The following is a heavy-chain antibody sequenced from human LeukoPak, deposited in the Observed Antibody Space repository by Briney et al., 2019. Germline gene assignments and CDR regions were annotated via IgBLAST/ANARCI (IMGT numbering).Heavy chain of an antibody. V-gene: IGHV1-58*02. CDR1: GFTFTSSA. CDR3: AADPAGGGYNPFDY. D-gene: IGHD5-24*01. CDR2: IVVGSGNT. Sequence: SVKVSCKASGFTFTSSAMQWVRQARGQRLEWIGWIVVGSGNTNYAQKFQERVTLTRDMSTSTDYMELSSLRSEDTAVYYCAADPAGGGYNPFDYWGQGTLVTVSS. J-gene: IGHJ4*02.